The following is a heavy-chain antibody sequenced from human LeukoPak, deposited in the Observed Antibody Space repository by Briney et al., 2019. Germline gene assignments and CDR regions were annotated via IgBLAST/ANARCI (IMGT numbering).Heavy chain of an antibody. Sequence: SETLSLTCTVSGGSISSYYWSWIRQPPGKGLEWIGYIYYRGSTNYNPSLKSRVTISVDTSKNQFSLKLSSVTAADTAVYYCARSLLWSPYFDYWGQGTLVTVSS. D-gene: IGHD3-10*01. J-gene: IGHJ4*02. CDR3: ARSLLWSPYFDY. V-gene: IGHV4-59*08. CDR2: IYYRGST. CDR1: GGSISSYY.